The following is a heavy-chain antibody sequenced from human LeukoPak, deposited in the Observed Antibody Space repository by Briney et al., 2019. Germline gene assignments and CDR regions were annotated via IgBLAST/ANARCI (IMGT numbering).Heavy chain of an antibody. CDR2: ISAYNGNT. CDR1: GYTFTSYG. J-gene: IGHJ5*02. Sequence: AASVKLSCKASGYTFTSYGISWVRQAPGQGLEWMGWISAYNGNTNYAQKLQGRVTMTTDTSTSTAYMELRSLRSDDTAVYYCARALSDSSGYYYENWFDPWGQGTLVTVSS. D-gene: IGHD3-22*01. CDR3: ARALSDSSGYYYENWFDP. V-gene: IGHV1-18*01.